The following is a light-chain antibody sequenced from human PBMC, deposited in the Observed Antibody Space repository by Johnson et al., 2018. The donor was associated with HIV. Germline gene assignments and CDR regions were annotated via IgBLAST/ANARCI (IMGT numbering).Light chain of an antibody. CDR3: ETWDSSLRVGV. J-gene: IGLJ1*01. Sequence: QSVLTQPPSVSAAPGQKVTISCSGSSSNIGINYVSWFQQLPGTAPKLLIYDNDKRPSGIPDRFSGSKSGTSATLGITGLQTGDEADYYCETWDSSLRVGVFGTGTKVTVL. CDR1: SSNIGINY. CDR2: DND. V-gene: IGLV1-51*01.